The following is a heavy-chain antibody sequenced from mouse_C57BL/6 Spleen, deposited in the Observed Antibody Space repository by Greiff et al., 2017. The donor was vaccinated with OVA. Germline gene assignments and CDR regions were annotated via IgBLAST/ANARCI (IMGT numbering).Heavy chain of an antibody. CDR1: GYTFTSYG. J-gene: IGHJ1*03. CDR3: ARWDWYFDV. V-gene: IGHV1-81*01. CDR2: IYPRSGNT. Sequence: QVQLQQSGAELARPGASVKLSCKASGYTFTSYGISWVKQRTGQGLEWIGEIYPRSGNTYYNEKFKGKATLTADKSSSTAYMELRSLTSEDSAVYFCARWDWYFDVWGTGTTVTVSS.